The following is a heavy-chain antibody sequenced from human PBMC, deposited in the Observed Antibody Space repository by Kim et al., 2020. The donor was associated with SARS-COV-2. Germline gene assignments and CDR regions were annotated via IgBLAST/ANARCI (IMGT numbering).Heavy chain of an antibody. D-gene: IGHD6-19*01. V-gene: IGHV3-9*01. Sequence: GGSLRLSCVASGFTFDGFAMHWFRQTPGKGLEWVSGINWNSRSTGYADSVKGRFTISRDNAKNSVFLEMKSLRAEDTALYYCAKGPYGIVAGSDYFDYWG. CDR1: GFTFDGFA. CDR2: INWNSRST. CDR3: AKGPYGIVAGSDYFDY. J-gene: IGHJ4*01.